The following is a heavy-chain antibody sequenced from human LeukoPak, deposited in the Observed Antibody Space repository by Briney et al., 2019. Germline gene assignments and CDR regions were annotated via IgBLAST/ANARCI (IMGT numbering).Heavy chain of an antibody. J-gene: IGHJ4*02. D-gene: IGHD2-15*01. V-gene: IGHV1-24*01. Sequence: GASVKVSCKVSGYTLTELSMHWVRQAPGKGLEWMEGFDPEDGETIYAQKFQGRVTMTEDTSTDTAYMELSSLRSEDTAVYYCATAEYCSGGSCYSLDYWGQGTLVTVSS. CDR1: GYTLTELS. CDR2: FDPEDGET. CDR3: ATAEYCSGGSCYSLDY.